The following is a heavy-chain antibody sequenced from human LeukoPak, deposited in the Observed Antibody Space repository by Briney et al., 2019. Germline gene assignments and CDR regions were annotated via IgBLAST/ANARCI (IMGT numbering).Heavy chain of an antibody. CDR2: INSDGSST. J-gene: IGHJ4*02. CDR3: ARTKYYYGSGDY. Sequence: GGSLRLSCAASGFTFSSYWMHWVRQAPGKGLVWVSRINSDGSSTSYADSVKGRFTISRDNSKNTLYLQMNSLRAEDTAVYYCARTKYYYGSGDYWGQGTLVTVSS. V-gene: IGHV3-74*01. D-gene: IGHD3-10*01. CDR1: GFTFSSYW.